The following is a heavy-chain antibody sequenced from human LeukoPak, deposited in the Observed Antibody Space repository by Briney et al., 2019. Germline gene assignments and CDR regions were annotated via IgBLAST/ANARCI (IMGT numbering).Heavy chain of an antibody. J-gene: IGHJ4*02. Sequence: PGGSLRLSCAASGFTFSSYSMNWVRQAPGKGLELVSSISSSSSYIYYADSVKGRFTISRDNAKNSLYLQMNSLRAEDTAVYYCARDRGDGYNIDFYFDYWGQGTLVTVSS. CDR2: ISSSSSYI. V-gene: IGHV3-21*01. CDR1: GFTFSSYS. CDR3: ARDRGDGYNIDFYFDY. D-gene: IGHD5-24*01.